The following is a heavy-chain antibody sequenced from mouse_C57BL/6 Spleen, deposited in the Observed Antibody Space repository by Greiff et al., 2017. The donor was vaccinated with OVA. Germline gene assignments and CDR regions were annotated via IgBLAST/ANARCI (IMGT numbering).Heavy chain of an antibody. V-gene: IGHV1-81*01. J-gene: IGHJ2*01. CDR2: IYPRSGNT. CDR1: GYTFTSYG. CDR3: ASPTGNYFDY. D-gene: IGHD4-1*02. Sequence: VMLVESGAELARPGASVKLSCKASGYTFTSYGISWVKQRTGQGLEWIGEIYPRSGNTYYNEKFKGKATLTADKSSSTAYMELRSLTSEDSAVYFCASPTGNYFDYWGQGTTLTVSS.